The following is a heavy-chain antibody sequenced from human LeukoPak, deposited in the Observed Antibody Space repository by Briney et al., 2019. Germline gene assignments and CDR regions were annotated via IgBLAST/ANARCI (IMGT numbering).Heavy chain of an antibody. J-gene: IGHJ6*04. D-gene: IGHD3-10*02. CDR3: AELGITMIGGV. V-gene: IGHV3-30*02. Sequence: GGSLTLSCEASGFTFSDYGMHWVRQAPGKGLEWVTFIRYNGFDQFYTNSVKGRFTISRDNSKNTLSLQMKNLRLEDTAVYYCAELGITMIGGVWGKGTTVTISS. CDR1: GFTFSDYG. CDR2: IRYNGFDQ.